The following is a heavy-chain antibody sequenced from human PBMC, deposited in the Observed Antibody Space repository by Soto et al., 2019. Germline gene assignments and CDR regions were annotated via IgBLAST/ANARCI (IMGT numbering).Heavy chain of an antibody. J-gene: IGHJ4*02. CDR1: GFTFSGYA. D-gene: IGHD2-15*01. Sequence: GGSLRLSCAASGFTFSGYAMSWVRQAPGKGLEWVSAISGSGGSTYYADSVKGRFTISRDNSKNTLYLQMNSLRAEDTAVYYCAKDPRGAKYYFDYWGQGTLVTVSS. CDR3: AKDPRGAKYYFDY. CDR2: ISGSGGST. V-gene: IGHV3-23*01.